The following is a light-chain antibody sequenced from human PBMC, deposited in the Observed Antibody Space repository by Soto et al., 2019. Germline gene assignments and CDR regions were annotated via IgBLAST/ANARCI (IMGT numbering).Light chain of an antibody. V-gene: IGKV4-1*01. CDR2: WAS. CDR3: QQYYSTPRT. Sequence: DIVMTQSPDSLAVSLGARATTNCKSSQSVLYSSNNKNYLAWHQQKPGPPPNLHIYWASTRESGVPDRFSGSGSGSDFTHALSSLQAEDVAVYYCQQYYSTPRTF. CDR1: QSVLYSSNNKNY. J-gene: IGKJ1*01.